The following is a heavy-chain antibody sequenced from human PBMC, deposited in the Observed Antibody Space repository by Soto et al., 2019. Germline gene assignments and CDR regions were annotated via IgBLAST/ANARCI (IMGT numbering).Heavy chain of an antibody. CDR2: ISHDGSNK. J-gene: IGHJ4*02. CDR3: ARGPSILGDY. D-gene: IGHD3-9*01. Sequence: QVQLVESGGGVVQPGRSLRLSCAASGFTFSSYAMHWVRQAPGKGLEWVAVISHDGSNKYFADSVKGRLTISRDNSKNTLYLQMNSLRAADTAVYYCARGPSILGDYWGQGTLVTVSS. CDR1: GFTFSSYA. V-gene: IGHV3-30-3*01.